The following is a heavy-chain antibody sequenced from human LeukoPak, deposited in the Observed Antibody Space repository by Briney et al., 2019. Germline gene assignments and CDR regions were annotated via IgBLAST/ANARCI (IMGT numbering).Heavy chain of an antibody. Sequence: GGSLRLSCAASGFTFSSYAMSWVRQAPGKGLEWVSAISGSGGSTYYADSVKGRFTISRDDAKSSLFLQMNSLRVEDTAVYYCARDFQNIATDSWGQGTLVIVSS. V-gene: IGHV3-23*01. D-gene: IGHD2/OR15-2a*01. CDR2: ISGSGGST. CDR3: ARDFQNIATDS. CDR1: GFTFSSYA. J-gene: IGHJ5*01.